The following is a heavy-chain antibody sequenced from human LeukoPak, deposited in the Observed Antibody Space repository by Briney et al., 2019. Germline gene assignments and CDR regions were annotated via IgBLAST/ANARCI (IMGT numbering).Heavy chain of an antibody. CDR3: AREFLGYCSSTSCFGAFDI. J-gene: IGHJ3*02. D-gene: IGHD2-2*01. CDR1: GGSISSGDYY. CDR2: IYYSGST. V-gene: IGHV4-30-4*08. Sequence: PSQTLSLTCTVSGGSISSGDYYWSWIRQPPGKGLEWIGYIYYSGSTNYNPSLKSRVTISVDTSKNQFSLKLSSVTAADTAVYYCAREFLGYCSSTSCFGAFDIWGQGTMVTVSS.